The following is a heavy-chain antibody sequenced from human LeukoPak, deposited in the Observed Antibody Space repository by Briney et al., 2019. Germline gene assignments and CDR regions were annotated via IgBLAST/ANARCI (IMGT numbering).Heavy chain of an antibody. CDR1: GGSFSGYY. D-gene: IGHD4-17*01. CDR2: INHSGNA. CDR3: ARGYGDPPGDAFDI. V-gene: IGHV4-34*01. J-gene: IGHJ3*02. Sequence: SETLSLTCAVSGGSFSGYYWTWIRQPPGKGLEWIGEINHSGNANYNPSLKSRVTISLDMSENHFSLKLTSVTAADTAVYYCARGYGDPPGDAFDIWGQGTMVTVSS.